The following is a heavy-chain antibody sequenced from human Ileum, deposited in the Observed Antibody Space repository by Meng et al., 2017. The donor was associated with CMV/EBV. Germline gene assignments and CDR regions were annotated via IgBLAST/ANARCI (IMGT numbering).Heavy chain of an antibody. J-gene: IGHJ4*02. V-gene: IGHV3-23*01. CDR1: GFTFSSYA. CDR2: ISGSGRST. CDR3: AKGPTGIFDY. D-gene: IGHD1-1*01. Sequence: LSCAASGFTFSSYAMSWVRQAPGKGLEWVSAISGSGRSTYYADSVKGRFTISRDNSKNTLYLQMNSLRAEDTAVYYCAKGPTGIFDYWGQGTLVTVSS.